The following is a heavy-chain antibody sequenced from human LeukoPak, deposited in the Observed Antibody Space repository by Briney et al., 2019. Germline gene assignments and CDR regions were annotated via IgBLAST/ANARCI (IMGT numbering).Heavy chain of an antibody. V-gene: IGHV1-24*01. CDR1: GYTLTELS. Sequence: ASVKLSCKVSGYTLTELSMHWVRQAPGKGLEWMGGFDPEDGETIYAQKFQGRVTMTEDTSTDTAYMELSSLRSEDTAVYYCATGMDPENWFDPWGQGTLVTVSS. CDR3: ATGMDPENWFDP. J-gene: IGHJ5*02. CDR2: FDPEDGET. D-gene: IGHD3/OR15-3a*01.